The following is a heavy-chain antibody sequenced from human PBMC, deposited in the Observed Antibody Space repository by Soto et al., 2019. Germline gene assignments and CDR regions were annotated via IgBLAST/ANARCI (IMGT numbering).Heavy chain of an antibody. CDR1: GFTFRSYA. Sequence: GGSLRLSCAASGFTFRSYAMSWVRQAPGKGLEWVSGISGSGGSTYYADSVKGRFTISRDNSKNTLYLQMNSLRAEDTAVYYCAKDHPGDESSGYYWLFDYWGQGTLVTVSS. CDR3: AKDHPGDESSGYYWLFDY. J-gene: IGHJ4*02. V-gene: IGHV3-23*01. D-gene: IGHD3-22*01. CDR2: ISGSGGST.